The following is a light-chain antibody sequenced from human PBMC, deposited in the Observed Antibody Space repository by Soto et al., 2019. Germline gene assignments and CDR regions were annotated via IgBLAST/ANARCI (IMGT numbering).Light chain of an antibody. Sequence: QLVLTQSPSASASLGASVKLTCSLSSAHNSYAIAWHQKQPGKGPRFLMKVNSDGSHTRGDEIPHRFSGSTSGAEHYLTISGLQSEDEADYYCQTWGTGIYVVFGVGTKLTVL. V-gene: IGLV4-69*01. CDR3: QTWGTGIYVV. CDR2: VNSDGSH. CDR1: SAHNSYA. J-gene: IGLJ2*01.